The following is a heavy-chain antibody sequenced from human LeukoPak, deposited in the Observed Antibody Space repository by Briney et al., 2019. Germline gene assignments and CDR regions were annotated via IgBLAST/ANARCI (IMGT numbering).Heavy chain of an antibody. CDR3: AKVLWFGGAYYHYGMDV. V-gene: IGHV1-69*04. Sequence: ASVKVSCKASGGSFNNYAINWVRQAPGQGLEWMGRIIPSLEIVNYARKFQGRVTITADISTNTAYMHLSSLKADDTAIFYCAKVLWFGGAYYHYGMDVWGQGTTVSVTS. J-gene: IGHJ6*02. D-gene: IGHD3-10*01. CDR1: GGSFNNYA. CDR2: IIPSLEIV.